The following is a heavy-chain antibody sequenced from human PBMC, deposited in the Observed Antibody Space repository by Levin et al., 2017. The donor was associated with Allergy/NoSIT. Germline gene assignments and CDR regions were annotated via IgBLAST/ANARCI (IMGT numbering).Heavy chain of an antibody. Sequence: GGSLRLSCAVSGFTFSDHYMDWVRQAPGKGLEWVGRIRNRASSYSTEYAASVKGRFTFSRDDSKDSLYLQMNRLKSEDTAVYYCARDSRWYYIDYWGQGTLVTVSP. CDR2: IRNRASSYST. D-gene: IGHD6-13*01. CDR1: GFTFSDHY. J-gene: IGHJ4*02. V-gene: IGHV3-72*01. CDR3: ARDSRWYYIDY.